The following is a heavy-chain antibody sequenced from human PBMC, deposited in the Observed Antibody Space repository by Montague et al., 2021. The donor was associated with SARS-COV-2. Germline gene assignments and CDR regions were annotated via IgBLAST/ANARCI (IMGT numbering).Heavy chain of an antibody. D-gene: IGHD3-3*01. CDR2: IFPRGSA. CDR3: ARERRPTHGSFEWGVPRDYHSFFAVDV. J-gene: IGHJ6*02. V-gene: IGHV4-59*01. Sequence: SETLSLTCTVSGGSITSFYWGWIRQPPGEGLEWIGDIFPRGSANYNPALKSRVTISVDTSQNLISLQMRSVTAGDTAVYHCARERRPTHGSFEWGVPRDYHSFFAVDVWGQGTTVIVSS. CDR1: GGSITSFY.